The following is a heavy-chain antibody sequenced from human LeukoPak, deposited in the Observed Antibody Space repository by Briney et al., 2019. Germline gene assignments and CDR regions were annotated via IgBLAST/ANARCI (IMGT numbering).Heavy chain of an antibody. V-gene: IGHV4-4*02. D-gene: IGHD6-19*01. J-gene: IGHJ4*02. CDR1: GASITSTNY. Sequence: PSETLSLTCGVSGASITSTNYWTWVRQPPGKGLEWIGEVNLQGSTNYNPSLMGRVAISVDMSENHISLQLTSVTAADTAVYYCARHVEQRLTPFDYWGQGILVTVSS. CDR2: VNLQGST. CDR3: ARHVEQRLTPFDY.